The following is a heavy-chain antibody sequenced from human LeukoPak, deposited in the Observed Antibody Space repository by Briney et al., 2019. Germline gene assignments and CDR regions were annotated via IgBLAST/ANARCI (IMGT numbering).Heavy chain of an antibody. D-gene: IGHD2-15*01. J-gene: IGHJ4*02. CDR2: VSPNSGNT. CDR3: ARGVGYCSGGNCYGVGSSDY. V-gene: IGHV1-8*01. CDR1: GYTFTSYD. Sequence: RASVKVSCKASGYTFTSYDLNWVQQATGQGLEWMGWVSPNSGNTGYAQKFQGRVTMTRDTSISTVYMELSSLRSEDTAVYYCARGVGYCSGGNCYGVGSSDYWGQGTLVTVSS.